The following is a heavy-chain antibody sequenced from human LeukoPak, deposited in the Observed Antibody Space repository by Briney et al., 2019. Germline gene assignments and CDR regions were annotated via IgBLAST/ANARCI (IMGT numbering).Heavy chain of an antibody. CDR2: IYYSGST. CDR1: GGSFSSSSYY. D-gene: IGHD6-6*01. CDR3: ARRRGGSSSDY. J-gene: IGHJ4*02. Sequence: PSETLSLTCAVYGGSFSSSSYYWGWIRQPPGKGLEWIGSIYYSGSTYYNPSLKSRVTISVDTSKNQFSLKLSSVTAADTAVYYCARRRGGSSSDYWGQGTLVTVSS. V-gene: IGHV4-39*01.